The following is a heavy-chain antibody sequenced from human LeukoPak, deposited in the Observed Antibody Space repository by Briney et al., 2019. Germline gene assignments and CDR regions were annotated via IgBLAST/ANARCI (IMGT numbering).Heavy chain of an antibody. J-gene: IGHJ4*02. V-gene: IGHV1-46*01. CDR3: AKLATSDTGETY. CDR2: INPSGDST. D-gene: IGHD3-16*01. CDR1: GYTFTINH. Sequence: ASVKISCKAAGYTFTINHIHWVRQTPGQGLEWMGVINPSGDSTTYAQNFQGRVTMTRDTSTSTVYMELRSLRSEDTAIYYCAKLATSDTGETYWGQGTLVTVSS.